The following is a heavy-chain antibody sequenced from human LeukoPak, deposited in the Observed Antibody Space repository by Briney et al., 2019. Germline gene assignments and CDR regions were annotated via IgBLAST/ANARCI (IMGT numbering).Heavy chain of an antibody. CDR2: ISPIGDST. Sequence: GASVKVSCKGSRDTFTSFYVHWVRQAPGQGLEWMGLISPIGDSTEYSQKFQDRVTMTRDTSISTAYMELSRLRSDDTAVYYCARGSVVVVAEPFPRHFDYWGQGTLVTVSS. D-gene: IGHD2-15*01. CDR1: RDTFTSFY. CDR3: ARGSVVVVAEPFPRHFDY. V-gene: IGHV1-46*01. J-gene: IGHJ4*02.